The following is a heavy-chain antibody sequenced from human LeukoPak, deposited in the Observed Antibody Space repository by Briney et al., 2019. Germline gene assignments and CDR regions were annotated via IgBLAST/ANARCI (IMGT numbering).Heavy chain of an antibody. CDR3: ARESSSSWYGYFDS. CDR1: GYSISCGYY. CDR2: IDHGGSS. J-gene: IGHJ4*02. D-gene: IGHD6-13*01. V-gene: IGHV4-38-2*02. Sequence: PSETLSLTCTVSGYSISCGYYWGWIRQPPGKGLEWIGNIDHGGSSIYNSSLRSRVTISVDTSKNQFSLKLSSVTAADTAVYYCARESSSSWYGYFDSWGQGTLVTVPS.